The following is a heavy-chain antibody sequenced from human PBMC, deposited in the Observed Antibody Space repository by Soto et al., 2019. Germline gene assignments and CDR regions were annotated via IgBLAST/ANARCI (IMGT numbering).Heavy chain of an antibody. V-gene: IGHV1-58*01. CDR2: IVVGSGNT. CDR1: GFTFTSSA. Sequence: SVKVSCKASGFTFTSSAVQWVRQARGQRLEWIGWIVVGSGNTNYAQKFQERVTITRDMSTSTAYMELSSLRSEDTAVYYCAAEGYNWNYGESAFDIWGQGTMVTVSS. CDR3: AAEGYNWNYGESAFDI. D-gene: IGHD1-7*01. J-gene: IGHJ3*02.